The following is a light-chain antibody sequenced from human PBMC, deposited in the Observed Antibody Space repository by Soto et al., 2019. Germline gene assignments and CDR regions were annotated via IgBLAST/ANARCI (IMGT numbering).Light chain of an antibody. J-gene: IGKJ3*01. V-gene: IGKV1-5*01. Sequence: DIPMTQSPSTLSASVGDRVIITCRAIQSISGWLAWYQQKPGKAPKLLIYDASSLESGVPSRFSGSGSGTEFTLTISNLQPDDFATYYCQQYNSYSTFGPGTKVDVK. CDR3: QQYNSYST. CDR2: DAS. CDR1: QSISGW.